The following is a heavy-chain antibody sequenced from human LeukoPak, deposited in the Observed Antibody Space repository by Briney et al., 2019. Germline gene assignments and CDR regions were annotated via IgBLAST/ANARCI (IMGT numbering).Heavy chain of an antibody. D-gene: IGHD2-15*01. CDR2: INHSGST. CDR3: ARSIVVVVAATRYYYYYMDV. CDR1: GGSFSGYY. Sequence: SETLSLTCAVYGGSFSGYYWSWIRQPPGKGLEWIGEINHSGSTNYNPSLKSRVTISVDTSKNQFSLKLSSVTAADTAVYYCARSIVVVVAATRYYYYYMDVWGKGTTVTVPS. V-gene: IGHV4-34*01. J-gene: IGHJ6*03.